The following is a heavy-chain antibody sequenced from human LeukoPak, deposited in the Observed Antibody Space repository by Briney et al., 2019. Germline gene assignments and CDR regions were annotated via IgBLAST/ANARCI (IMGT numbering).Heavy chain of an antibody. V-gene: IGHV3-48*04. D-gene: IGHD1-26*01. J-gene: IGHJ4*02. CDR3: ARDNSGSYGMFYYFDY. Sequence: PGGSLRLSCAASGFTFSSYSMNWVRQAPGKGLEWVSYISSSGTTIYYADSVKGRFTISRDNAKNSLYLLMNSLRAEDTAVYYCARDNSGSYGMFYYFDYWGQGTLVTVSS. CDR1: GFTFSSYS. CDR2: ISSSGTTI.